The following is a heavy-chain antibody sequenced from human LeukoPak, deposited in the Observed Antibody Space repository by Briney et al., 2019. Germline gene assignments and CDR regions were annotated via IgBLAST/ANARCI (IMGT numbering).Heavy chain of an antibody. CDR2: IYTSGST. CDR1: GGSISSGGYY. V-gene: IGHV4-61*02. J-gene: IGHJ6*02. CDR3: ASGYYMGYYGMDV. Sequence: SETLSLTCTVSGGSISSGGYYWSWIRQHPGTGLEWIGRIYTSGSTNYNPSLKSRVTMSVDTSKNQFSLKLSSVTAADTAVYYCASGYYMGYYGMDVWGQGTTVTVSS. D-gene: IGHD3-3*01.